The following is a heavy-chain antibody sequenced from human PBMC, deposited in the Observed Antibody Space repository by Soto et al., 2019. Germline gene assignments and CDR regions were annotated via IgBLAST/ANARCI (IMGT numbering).Heavy chain of an antibody. D-gene: IGHD3-16*02. Sequence: PSETLSLTCTVSGGSISSSSYYWGWIRQPPGKGLEWIGSIYYSGSTYYNPSLKSRVTISVDTSKNQFSLKLSSVTAADTAVYYCARLIYDYVWGSYCLAGEPKYYFDYWGQGTLVTVSS. CDR3: ARLIYDYVWGSYCLAGEPKYYFDY. CDR2: IYYSGST. CDR1: GGSISSSSYY. J-gene: IGHJ4*02. V-gene: IGHV4-39*01.